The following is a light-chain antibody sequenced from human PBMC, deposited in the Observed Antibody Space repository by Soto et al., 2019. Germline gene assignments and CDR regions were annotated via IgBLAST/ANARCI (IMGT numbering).Light chain of an antibody. J-gene: IGKJ4*01. CDR1: QSVSIY. Sequence: IFLTHSPATLSLSPLERATLSCRASQSVSIYLAWYQQKPGQAPRLLIYDASNRDTGIPARLSGSWSGTDFSLTISSLEPEDFAVYYCQQSRKRLTFGGGNXVEIK. CDR3: QQSRKRLT. V-gene: IGKV3-11*01. CDR2: DAS.